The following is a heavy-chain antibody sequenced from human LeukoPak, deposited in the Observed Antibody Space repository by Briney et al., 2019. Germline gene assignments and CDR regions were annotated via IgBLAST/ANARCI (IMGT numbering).Heavy chain of an antibody. CDR1: GFTFSNAW. D-gene: IGHD1-7*01. Sequence: GGSLRLSCAASGFTFSNAWMSWVRQAPGKGLEWVGRIKSKTDGGTTDYAAPVKGRFTISRDDSKNTLYLQMNSLKTEDTAVYYCTTVGGYNWNYYYYYYYYYMDVWGKGTTVTVSS. V-gene: IGHV3-15*01. CDR3: TTVGGYNWNYYYYYYYYYMDV. CDR2: IKSKTDGGTT. J-gene: IGHJ6*03.